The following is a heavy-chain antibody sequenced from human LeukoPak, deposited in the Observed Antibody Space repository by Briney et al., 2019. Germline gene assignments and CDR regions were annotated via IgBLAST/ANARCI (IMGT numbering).Heavy chain of an antibody. CDR3: AKDPESIAVAGTEEGYFDL. D-gene: IGHD6-19*01. CDR1: GFTFSSYA. J-gene: IGHJ2*01. CDR2: ISGSGGST. V-gene: IGHV3-23*01. Sequence: GGSLRLSCAASGFTFSSYAMSWVRQAPGKGLEWVSAISGSGGSTYYADSVKGRFTISRDNSKNTLYLQMNSLRAEDTAVYYCAKDPESIAVAGTEEGYFDLWGRGTLVTVSS.